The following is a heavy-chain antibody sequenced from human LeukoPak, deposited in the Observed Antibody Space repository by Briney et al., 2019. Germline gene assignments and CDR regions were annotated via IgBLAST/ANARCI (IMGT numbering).Heavy chain of an antibody. J-gene: IGHJ3*02. CDR2: IYTSGST. D-gene: IGHD3-3*01. Sequence: PSETLSLTCTVSGGSISSYYWSWIRQPAGKGLEWIGRIYTSGSTNYNPSLKSRVTISVDRSKNQFSLKLSSVTAADTAVYCCARDVNDFWSGYWGNAFDIWGQGTMVTVSS. CDR1: GGSISSYY. V-gene: IGHV4-4*07. CDR3: ARDVNDFWSGYWGNAFDI.